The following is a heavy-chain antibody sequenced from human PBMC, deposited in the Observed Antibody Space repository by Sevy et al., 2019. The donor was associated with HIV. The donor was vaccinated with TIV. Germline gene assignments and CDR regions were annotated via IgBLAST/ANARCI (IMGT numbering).Heavy chain of an antibody. J-gene: IGHJ6*02. Sequence: GGSLRLSCAASGFTFSDYYMSWIRQAPGKGLEWVSYISSSGSTIYYADSVKGRFTISRDNAKNSLYLQMNSLRVEDTAVYYCAREGGYCSSTSCYTAYYYYYYGMDVWGQGTTVTVSS. D-gene: IGHD2-2*02. V-gene: IGHV3-11*01. CDR1: GFTFSDYY. CDR2: ISSSGSTI. CDR3: AREGGYCSSTSCYTAYYYYYYGMDV.